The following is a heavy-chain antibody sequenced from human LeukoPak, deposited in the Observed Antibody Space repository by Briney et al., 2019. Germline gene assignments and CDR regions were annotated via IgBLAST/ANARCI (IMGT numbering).Heavy chain of an antibody. Sequence: GGSLRLPCAASGFAFGSHWMHWVRQAPGKGLVWVARIESDASNTRYADSVKGRFTISRDNANKTLYLQMNSLRAEDTAVYYCTRDGSGSRIPFDYWGQGTLVTVSS. V-gene: IGHV3-74*01. J-gene: IGHJ4*02. D-gene: IGHD1-26*01. CDR3: TRDGSGSRIPFDY. CDR2: IESDASNT. CDR1: GFAFGSHW.